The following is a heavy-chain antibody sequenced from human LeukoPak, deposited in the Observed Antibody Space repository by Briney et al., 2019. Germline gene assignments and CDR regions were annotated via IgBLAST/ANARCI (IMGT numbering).Heavy chain of an antibody. Sequence: AGGSLRLSCAASGFTFSSYSMNWVRQAPGKGLEWVSSISSSSSYIYYADSVKGRFTISRDNAKNSLYLQMNSLRAGDTAVYYCAASILGATMAGYWFDPWGQGTLVTVSS. CDR2: ISSSSSYI. V-gene: IGHV3-21*01. CDR1: GFTFSSYS. CDR3: AASILGATMAGYWFDP. D-gene: IGHD1-26*01. J-gene: IGHJ5*02.